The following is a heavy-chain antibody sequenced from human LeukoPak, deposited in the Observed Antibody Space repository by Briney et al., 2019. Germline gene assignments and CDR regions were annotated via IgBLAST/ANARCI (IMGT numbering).Heavy chain of an antibody. V-gene: IGHV5-51*01. CDR1: GYSFTSYW. CDR2: IYPGDSDT. J-gene: IGHJ4*02. D-gene: IGHD3-9*01. CDR3: TRQPVYDILTGYYSDY. Sequence: GESLKISCKGSGYSFTSYWIGWVRQMPGKGLEWMGIIYPGDSDTRYSPSFQGQVTISADKSISTAYLQWSSLKASDTAMYYCTRQPVYDILTGYYSDYWGQGTLVTVSS.